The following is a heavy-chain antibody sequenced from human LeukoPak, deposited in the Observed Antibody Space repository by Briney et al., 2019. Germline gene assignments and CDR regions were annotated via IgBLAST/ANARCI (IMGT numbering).Heavy chain of an antibody. D-gene: IGHD3-3*01. J-gene: IGHJ4*02. CDR3: ARVSNYDFWSGYPTDY. CDR2: IYHSGST. Sequence: SETLSLTCAVSGYSISSGYYWGWIRQPPGKGLGWIGSIYHSGSTYYNPSLKSRVTISVDTSKNQFSLKLSSVTAADTAVYYCARVSNYDFWSGYPTDYWGQGTLVTVSS. CDR1: GYSISSGYY. V-gene: IGHV4-38-2*01.